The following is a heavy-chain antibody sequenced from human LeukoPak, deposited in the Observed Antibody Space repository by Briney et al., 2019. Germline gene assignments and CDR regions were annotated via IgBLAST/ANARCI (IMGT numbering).Heavy chain of an antibody. J-gene: IGHJ4*02. D-gene: IGHD3-16*01. CDR2: INPHSGGT. CDR3: ARAYTSPNGPY. V-gene: IGHV1-2*02. Sequence: ASVKVSCKASGYTFTDYYLHWVRQAPGHGLEWMGWINPHSGGTNYAQKFQGRVTMTRDTSIITAYMELNRLRSDDTAVYYCARAYTSPNGPYWGQGILVTVSS. CDR1: GYTFTDYY.